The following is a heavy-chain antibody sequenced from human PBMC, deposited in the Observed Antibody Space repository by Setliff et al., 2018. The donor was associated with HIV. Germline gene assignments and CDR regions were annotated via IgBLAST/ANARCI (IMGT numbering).Heavy chain of an antibody. D-gene: IGHD3-22*01. CDR3: AAITYFYDSSGYYYRDYYGMDV. Sequence: SVKVSCKASGDTFSNSAIYWVRQAPGQGLEWMGGIIPLYGTSNYAQKFQGRVTITADKSTSTAYMELSSLRSEDTAVYYCAAITYFYDSSGYYYRDYYGMDVWGQGTTVTVSS. CDR2: IIPLYGTS. CDR1: GDTFSNSA. J-gene: IGHJ6*02. V-gene: IGHV1-69*06.